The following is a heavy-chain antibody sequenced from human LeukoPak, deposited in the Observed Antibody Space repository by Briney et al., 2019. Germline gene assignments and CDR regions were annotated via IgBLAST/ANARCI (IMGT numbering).Heavy chain of an antibody. CDR3: ARDPGVGPLND. CDR2: MSVYSGNA. Sequence: ASVKVSCKASGYIFPNYGIAWVRQAPGQGLEWMGWMSVYSGNAKYAPRLHGRVTMTADTSTNTAYMELRSLSSDDTGVYFCARDPGVGPLNDWGQGTLVIVSS. J-gene: IGHJ4*02. V-gene: IGHV1-18*01. CDR1: GYIFPNYG.